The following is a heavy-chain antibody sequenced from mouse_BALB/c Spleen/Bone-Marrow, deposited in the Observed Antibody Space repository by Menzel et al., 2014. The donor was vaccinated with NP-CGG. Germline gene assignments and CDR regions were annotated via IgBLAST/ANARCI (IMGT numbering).Heavy chain of an antibody. J-gene: IGHJ2*01. V-gene: IGHV5-12-1*01. CDR3: AREVLRDYFDY. CDR2: ISSGGGST. D-gene: IGHD1-1*01. CDR1: GFAFSSYD. Sequence: EVKLVESGGGLVKPGGSLKLSCAASGFAFSSYDMSWVRQTPEKRLEWVPYISSGGGSTYYPDTVKGRFTISRDNAKNTLYLQMSSLKSEDTAMYHCAREVLRDYFDYWGQGTTLTVSS.